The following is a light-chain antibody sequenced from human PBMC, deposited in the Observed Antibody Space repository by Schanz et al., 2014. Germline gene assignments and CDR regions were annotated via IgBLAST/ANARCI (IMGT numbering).Light chain of an antibody. CDR1: SSNIGAGYD. V-gene: IGLV1-40*01. CDR2: GNS. Sequence: QSVLTQPPSVSGAPGQRVTISCTGSSSNIGAGYDVHWYQQLPGTAPKLLIYGNSNRPSGVPDRFSGSKSGTSASLAITGLQDEDEAEYYCQSYDSSLSGRGVFGGGTKLTVL. J-gene: IGLJ3*02. CDR3: QSYDSSLSGRGV.